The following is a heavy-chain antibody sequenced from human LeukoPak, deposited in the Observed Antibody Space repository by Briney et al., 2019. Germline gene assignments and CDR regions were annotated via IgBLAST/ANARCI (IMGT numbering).Heavy chain of an antibody. Sequence: GESLQISCRGSGYTFTFYWIAWVRPMPGKGLEWMGIIYPGDSDTKYSPSFQGQVTISADKSINTAYLQWSSLKASDTAIYYCAKYFGSGSYYLDYWGQGTLVTVSS. D-gene: IGHD3-10*01. CDR3: AKYFGSGSYYLDY. CDR2: IYPGDSDT. V-gene: IGHV5-51*01. J-gene: IGHJ4*02. CDR1: GYTFTFYW.